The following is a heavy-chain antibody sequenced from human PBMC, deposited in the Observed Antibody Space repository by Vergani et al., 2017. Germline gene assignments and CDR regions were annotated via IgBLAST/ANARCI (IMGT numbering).Heavy chain of an antibody. D-gene: IGHD2-15*01. CDR1: GFTFTNYG. CDR2: TRFDGIVE. V-gene: IGHV3-30*02. Sequence: QVQLVESGGGVVQPGGSLRLSCAASGFTFTNYGMHWVRQAPGKGLEWVAFTRFDGIVEYYGDSVRGRFTISRDNSKNTLYLQMNRLRPADTAVYYCATAGAAYCRGASCDDFFEYWGQGTLVTVAS. CDR3: ATAGAAYCRGASCDDFFEY. J-gene: IGHJ4*02.